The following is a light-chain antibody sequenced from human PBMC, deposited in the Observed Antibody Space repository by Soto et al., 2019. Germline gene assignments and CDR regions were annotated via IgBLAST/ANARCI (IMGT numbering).Light chain of an antibody. CDR1: QSISSY. CDR3: QQSYSTPPA. V-gene: IGKV1-39*01. CDR2: TAS. Sequence: DIQMTQSPSSLSASVGDRVTITCRASQSISSYLNWYQQKPGKAPNLLIFTASNLQGGVPSRFSGSGSGTDFTLTISSLQPEDFATYYCQQSYSTPPALGGGTKVEIK. J-gene: IGKJ4*01.